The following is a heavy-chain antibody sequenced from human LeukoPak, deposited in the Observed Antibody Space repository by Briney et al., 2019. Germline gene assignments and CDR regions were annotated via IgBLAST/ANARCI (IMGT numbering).Heavy chain of an antibody. J-gene: IGHJ6*04. CDR2: INSDGSST. CDR1: GFTFSSYW. V-gene: IGHV3-74*01. CDR3: AKDLTPHHGGDYYGMDV. Sequence: GGSLRLSCAASGFTFSSYWMHWVRQAPGKGLVWVSRINSDGSSTSYADSVKGRFTISRDNSKNTLYLQMNSLRAEDTAVYYCAKDLTPHHGGDYYGMDVWGKGTTVTVSS. D-gene: IGHD3-16*01.